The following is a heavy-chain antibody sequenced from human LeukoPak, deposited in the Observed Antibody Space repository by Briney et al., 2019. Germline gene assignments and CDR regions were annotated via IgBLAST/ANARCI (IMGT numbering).Heavy chain of an antibody. CDR3: AKHLGSHSFLFYYMDV. CDR1: DFTFISVF. D-gene: IGHD2-21*01. V-gene: IGHV3-23*01. J-gene: IGHJ6*03. Sequence: GGSLRLSCKASDFTFISVFSCCCRRPPGTGLEWFPTLSGSGGATYYADSVKGRFTTSRDNSKDTLYLQMDNLRADVTAVYYCAKHLGSHSFLFYYMDVWGKGTSVIVSS. CDR2: LSGSGGAT.